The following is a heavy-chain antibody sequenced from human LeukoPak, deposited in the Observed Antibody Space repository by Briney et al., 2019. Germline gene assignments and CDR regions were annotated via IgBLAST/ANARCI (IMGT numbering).Heavy chain of an antibody. D-gene: IGHD3-3*01. CDR1: GYTFTGYY. Sequence: GASVKVSCKASGYTFTGYYMHWVRQAPGQGLEWMGWINPNSGGTNYAQKFQGRVTMTRDTSISTAYMELSRLRSGDTAVYYCASRPYDFWSGFDPWGQGTLVTVSS. CDR2: INPNSGGT. CDR3: ASRPYDFWSGFDP. J-gene: IGHJ5*02. V-gene: IGHV1-2*02.